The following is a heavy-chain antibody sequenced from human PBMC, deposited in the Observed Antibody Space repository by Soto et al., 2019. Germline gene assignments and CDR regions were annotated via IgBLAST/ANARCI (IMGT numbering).Heavy chain of an antibody. D-gene: IGHD1-26*01. CDR1: GYTFTSYG. J-gene: IGHJ3*02. CDR2: ISAYNGNT. V-gene: IGHV1-18*01. CDR3: ARVEGSRVGATISAAFDI. Sequence: ASVKVSCKASGYTFTSYGISWVRQAPGQGLEWMGWISAYNGNTNYAQKLQGRVTMTTDTSTSTAYMELRSLRSDDTAVYYCARVEGSRVGATISAAFDIWGQGTMVTVSS.